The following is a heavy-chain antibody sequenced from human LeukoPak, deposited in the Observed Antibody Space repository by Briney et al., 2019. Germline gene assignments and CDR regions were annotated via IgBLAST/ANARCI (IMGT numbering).Heavy chain of an antibody. V-gene: IGHV4-61*02. CDR2: IYTTGTT. J-gene: IGHJ5*02. D-gene: IGHD3-10*01. CDR3: ARAGPWQIDP. Sequence: PSQTLSLTCTVSGGSISTGTFSWSWIRQPAGKGLEWIGRIYTTGTTNYSPSLRSRVTISIDTSKSHFSLRLTSVTAADTAIYYCARAGPWQIDPWGQGTLVTVSS. CDR1: GGSISTGTFS.